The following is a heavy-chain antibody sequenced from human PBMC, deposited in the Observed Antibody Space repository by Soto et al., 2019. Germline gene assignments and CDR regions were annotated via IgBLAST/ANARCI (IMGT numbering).Heavy chain of an antibody. CDR1: GVAIRSYY. CDR2: INHSGIT. CDR3: ARAETSGIHYFDY. D-gene: IGHD6-13*01. Sequence: SETLSLTCTVSGVAIRSYYWSCIRQPPWKGLEWIGEINHSGITNYNPSLTSRVTISVDTSKNQISLRLKSVTAADTAVYYCARAETSGIHYFDYWGQASLVTVSS. V-gene: IGHV4-34*01. J-gene: IGHJ4*02.